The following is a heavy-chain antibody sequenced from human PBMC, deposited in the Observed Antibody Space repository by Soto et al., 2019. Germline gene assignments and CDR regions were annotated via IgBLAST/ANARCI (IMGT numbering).Heavy chain of an antibody. CDR1: GYTFTSYA. Sequence: QVQLVQSGAEVKKPGASVKVSCKASGYTFTSYAISWVRQAPGQGLEWMGWISAYNGNTNYAQKFQGRVTMTTATSTTPAHMQLRSLRSNDTAVYYCARDAPPADYWGQGTLVTVSS. J-gene: IGHJ4*02. CDR2: ISAYNGNT. CDR3: ARDAPPADY. V-gene: IGHV1-18*01.